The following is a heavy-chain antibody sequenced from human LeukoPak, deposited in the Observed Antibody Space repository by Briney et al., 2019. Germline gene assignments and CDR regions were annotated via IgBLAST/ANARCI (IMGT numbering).Heavy chain of an antibody. CDR2: ISHTGTT. CDR1: GGSITISDYY. Sequence: SETLSLTCTVSGGSITISDYYWGWIRLPPGKGLEWIGTISHTGTTYYNPSLQSRVTISVDKSKNQFSLKLSSVTAADTAVYYCATREHHVLRTPGDYWGQGALVTVSS. D-gene: IGHD6-6*01. V-gene: IGHV4-39*01. CDR3: ATREHHVLRTPGDY. J-gene: IGHJ4*02.